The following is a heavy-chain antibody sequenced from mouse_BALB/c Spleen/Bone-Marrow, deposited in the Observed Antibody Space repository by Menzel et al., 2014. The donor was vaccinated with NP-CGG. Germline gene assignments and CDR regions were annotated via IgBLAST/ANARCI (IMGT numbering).Heavy chain of an antibody. CDR2: ISSGGGST. CDR1: GFAFSSYD. V-gene: IGHV5-12-1*01. Sequence: EVMLVESGGGLVKPGGSLKLSCAASGFAFSSYDMSWVRQTPEKRLEWVAYISSGGGSTYYPDTVKGRFTISRDNAKNTLYLQMSSLKSEDTAMYYCARPLYYYGSIPFYAMDYWGQGTSVTVSS. CDR3: ARPLYYYGSIPFYAMDY. J-gene: IGHJ4*01. D-gene: IGHD1-1*01.